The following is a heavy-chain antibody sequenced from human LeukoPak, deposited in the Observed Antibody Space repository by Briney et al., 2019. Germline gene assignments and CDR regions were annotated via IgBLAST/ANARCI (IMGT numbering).Heavy chain of an antibody. Sequence: PGRSLRLSCAASGFTFSSYAMHWVRQAPGKGLEWVAVISYDGSNKYYADSVKGRFTISRDNSKNTLYLQMNSLRAEDTAVYYCARETRTYYYDSSGHDYWGQGTLVTVSS. CDR3: ARETRTYYYDSSGHDY. CDR2: ISYDGSNK. D-gene: IGHD3-22*01. V-gene: IGHV3-30-3*01. J-gene: IGHJ4*02. CDR1: GFTFSSYA.